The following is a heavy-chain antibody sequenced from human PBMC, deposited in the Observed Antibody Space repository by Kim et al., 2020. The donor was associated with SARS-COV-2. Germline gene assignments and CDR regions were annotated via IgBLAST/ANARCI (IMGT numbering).Heavy chain of an antibody. CDR2: IWYDGSNK. Sequence: GGSLRLSCAASGFTFSSYGMHWVRQAPGKGLEWVAGIWYDGSNKYYADSVKGRFTISRDNSKNTLYLQMNSLRAGDTAVYYCAREPSITMIVVVNYWYFDLCVRGTLVTVSS. V-gene: IGHV3-33*01. CDR3: AREPSITMIVVVNYWYFDL. D-gene: IGHD3-22*01. J-gene: IGHJ2*01. CDR1: GFTFSSYG.